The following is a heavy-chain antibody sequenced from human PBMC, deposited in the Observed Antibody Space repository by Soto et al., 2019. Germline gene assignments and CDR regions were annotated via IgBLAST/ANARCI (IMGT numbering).Heavy chain of an antibody. V-gene: IGHV3-33*01. D-gene: IGHD6-19*01. J-gene: IGHJ4*02. CDR1: GFMFSDYG. Sequence: PGGSLRLSCAASGFMFSDYGMHWVRQAPGKGLEWVAIIWYDGSSKYYSDSVKGRFTISRDNSNNTLYLHMNSLRVEDTAVYFCEREGAVAGSQDFWGQGTLVTVSS. CDR2: IWYDGSSK. CDR3: EREGAVAGSQDF.